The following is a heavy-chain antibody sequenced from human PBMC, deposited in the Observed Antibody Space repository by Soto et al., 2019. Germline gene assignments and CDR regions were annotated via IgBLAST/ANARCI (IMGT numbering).Heavy chain of an antibody. Sequence: EVQLVESGGGLVQPGGSLRLSCAASGFTFSSYWMSWVRQAPGKGLEWVANIKQDGSEKYYVDSVKGRFTISRDNAKKSPYQKMNSLRAEDTAVYNCERDPSVVGVTGRFRYYSYYGMDDWGQGTTVTVSS. CDR2: IKQDGSEK. CDR1: GFTFSSYW. D-gene: IGHD6-19*01. V-gene: IGHV3-7*01. CDR3: ERDPSVVGVTGRFRYYSYYGMDD. J-gene: IGHJ6*02.